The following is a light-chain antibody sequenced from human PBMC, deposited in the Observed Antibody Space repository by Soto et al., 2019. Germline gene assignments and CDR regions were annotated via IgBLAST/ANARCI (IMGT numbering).Light chain of an antibody. J-gene: IGKJ4*01. CDR3: QQRVNWPLT. CDR1: QSVSSS. V-gene: IGKV3-11*01. Sequence: EIVLTQSPATLSLSPGERATLSCRASQSVSSSLAWYQQTPGQAPRLLIYDASNRATGIPARFSGSGSGTDFTLTISGLEPEDFAVYYCQQRVNWPLTFGGGTKVEIK. CDR2: DAS.